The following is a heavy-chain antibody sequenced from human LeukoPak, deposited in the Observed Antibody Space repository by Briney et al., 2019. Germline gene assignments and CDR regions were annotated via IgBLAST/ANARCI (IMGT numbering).Heavy chain of an antibody. V-gene: IGHV3-7*01. CDR2: IKQDGGET. CDR1: GFPFSSYW. Sequence: GGSLRLSCAASGFPFSSYWMAWVRQAPGKGLEWVASIKQDGGETFYVDSVKGRFTISRDNAKSSLYLQMNSLRAEDTAVYYCTREDHSNYNYWGQGTLVTVSS. J-gene: IGHJ4*02. CDR3: TREDHSNYNY. D-gene: IGHD4-11*01.